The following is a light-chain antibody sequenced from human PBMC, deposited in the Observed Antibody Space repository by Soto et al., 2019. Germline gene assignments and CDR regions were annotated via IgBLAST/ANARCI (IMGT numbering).Light chain of an antibody. J-gene: IGKJ1*01. V-gene: IGKV4-1*01. CDR3: QQYNNWPWT. CDR1: QSVLYSSNNKNY. Sequence: DIVMTQSPDSLAVSLGERATINCKSSQSVLYSSNNKNYLAWYQQKPGQPPKLLIYWASTRESGVPDRFSGSGSGADFTLTISSLQSEDLAVYYCQQYNNWPWTFGQGTKVDIK. CDR2: WAS.